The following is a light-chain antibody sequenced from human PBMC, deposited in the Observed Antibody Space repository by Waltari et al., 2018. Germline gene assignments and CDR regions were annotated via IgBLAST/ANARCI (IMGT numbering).Light chain of an antibody. CDR3: QQRSGWPPVLI. CDR2: DAS. Sequence: EIVLTQSPATLALSPGERATLSCRASQSVSNYLAWYQQKSGQAPRLLMYDASIRATGIPARFSGSGSGTDFTLTISSPEPEDSAVYYCQQRSGWPPVLIFGQGTRLEIK. J-gene: IGKJ5*01. V-gene: IGKV3-11*01. CDR1: QSVSNY.